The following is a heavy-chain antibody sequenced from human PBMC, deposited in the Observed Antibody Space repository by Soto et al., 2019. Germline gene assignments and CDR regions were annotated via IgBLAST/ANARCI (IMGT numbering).Heavy chain of an antibody. CDR3: AKDRKVAARPPNYYYYGMDV. J-gene: IGHJ6*02. CDR1: GFTFSSYG. V-gene: IGHV3-30*18. CDR2: ISYDGSNK. Sequence: PGGSLRITGSASGFTFSSYGMHWVRQAPGKGLEWVAVISYDGSNKYYADSVKGRFTISRDNSKNTLYLQMNSLRAEDTAVYYCAKDRKVAARPPNYYYYGMDVWGQGTTVTVSS. D-gene: IGHD6-6*01.